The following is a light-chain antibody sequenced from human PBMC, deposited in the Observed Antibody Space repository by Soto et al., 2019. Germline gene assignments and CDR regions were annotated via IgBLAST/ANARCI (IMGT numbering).Light chain of an antibody. CDR3: CSYTTTNTVV. V-gene: IGLV2-14*01. J-gene: IGLJ2*01. CDR1: SSDIGGSDF. CDR2: EVN. Sequence: QSALTQPASVSGSPGQSIPTSCTGTSSDIGGSDFVSWYQQHPGKAPKLVMSEVNNRPSGVSSRFSGSKSGNTASLTISGLQAEDEADYYCCSYTTTNTVVFGGGTKLTVL.